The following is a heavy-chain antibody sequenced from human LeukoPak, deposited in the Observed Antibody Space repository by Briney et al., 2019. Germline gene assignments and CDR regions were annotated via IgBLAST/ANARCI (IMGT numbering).Heavy chain of an antibody. CDR1: GFTFNNYA. CDR3: ARHRCSSTTCSFDS. J-gene: IGHJ4*02. CDR2: ISWKGDTT. D-gene: IGHD2-2*01. V-gene: IGHV3-20*01. Sequence: GGSLRLSCAASGFTFNNYAMTWVRHTPGKGPEWVSLISWKGDTTAYAESVRGRFTISRDNAKNSLYLHMNSLRPEDTAFYHCARHRCSSTTCSFDSWGQGSLVTVSS.